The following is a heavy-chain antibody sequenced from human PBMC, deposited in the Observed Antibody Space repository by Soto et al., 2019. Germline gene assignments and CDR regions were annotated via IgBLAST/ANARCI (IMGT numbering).Heavy chain of an antibody. V-gene: IGHV4-39*01. D-gene: IGHD3-10*01. Sequence: SETLSLTCTVSGGSISSSSYYWGWIRQPPGKGLEWIGSIYYSGSTYYNPSLKSRVTISVDTSKNQFSLKLSSVTAADTAVYYCARRGITMVLGFDYWGHGTLVTVSS. CDR2: IYYSGST. CDR3: ARRGITMVLGFDY. J-gene: IGHJ4*01. CDR1: GGSISSSSYY.